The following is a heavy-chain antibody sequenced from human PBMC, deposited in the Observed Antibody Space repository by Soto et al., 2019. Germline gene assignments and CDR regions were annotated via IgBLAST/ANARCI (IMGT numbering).Heavy chain of an antibody. Sequence: ASVKVSCKASGYTFTSYGISWVRQAPGQGLEWMGWISAYNGNTNYAQKLQGRVTMTTVTSTSTAYMELRSLRSDDTAVYYCARLYCSSTSSCYMDVWGKGTTVTVSS. D-gene: IGHD2-2*01. CDR1: GYTFTSYG. J-gene: IGHJ6*03. V-gene: IGHV1-18*01. CDR3: ARLYCSSTSSCYMDV. CDR2: ISAYNGNT.